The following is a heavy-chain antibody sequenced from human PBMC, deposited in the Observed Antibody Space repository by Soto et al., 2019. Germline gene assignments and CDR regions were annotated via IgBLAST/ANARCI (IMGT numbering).Heavy chain of an antibody. D-gene: IGHD1-1*01. J-gene: IGHJ6*02. V-gene: IGHV1-69*12. CDR3: AGDEGASTTGTFYYYGMDV. CDR1: GGTFSSYA. Sequence: QVQLVQSGAEVKKPGSSVKVSCKASGGTFSSYAISWVRQAPGQGLEWMGGIIPIFGTANYAQKFQGRVTITADGXXRXAXPELTSLRSEDTAVYYCAGDEGASTTGTFYYYGMDVWGQGTTVTVSS. CDR2: IIPIFGTA.